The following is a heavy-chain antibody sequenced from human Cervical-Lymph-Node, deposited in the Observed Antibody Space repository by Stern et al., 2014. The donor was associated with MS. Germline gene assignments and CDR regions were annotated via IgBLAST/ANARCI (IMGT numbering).Heavy chain of an antibody. CDR1: GFTFSSYW. CDR3: ATTGTTWCFDY. Sequence: EVQLVESGGGLVQPGGSLRLSCAASGFTFSSYWMSWVRQAPGKGLEWVANIKQDGSEKYYVDSVKGRFTISRDNGKNSLYLQMNSLRAEDTAVYYCATTGTTWCFDYWGQGTLVTVSS. J-gene: IGHJ4*02. CDR2: IKQDGSEK. V-gene: IGHV3-7*01. D-gene: IGHD1-1*01.